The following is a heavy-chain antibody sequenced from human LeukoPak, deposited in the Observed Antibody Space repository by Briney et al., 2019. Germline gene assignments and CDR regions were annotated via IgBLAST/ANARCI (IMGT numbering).Heavy chain of an antibody. J-gene: IGHJ6*04. CDR1: GFTFSSYA. CDR3: ARSEGGTEYSSAWYGFRVYGLDV. Sequence: HPGGSLRLSCAASGFTFSSYAMSWVRQAPGKGLEWVSAISGSGGSTYYADSVKGRFTISRDNAKNTLYLQMNSLRAEDTAVYYCARSEGGTEYSSAWYGFRVYGLDVWGEGTTVTVSS. D-gene: IGHD6-19*01. V-gene: IGHV3-23*01. CDR2: ISGSGGST.